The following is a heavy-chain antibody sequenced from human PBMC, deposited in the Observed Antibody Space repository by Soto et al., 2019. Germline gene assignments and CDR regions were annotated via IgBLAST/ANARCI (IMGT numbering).Heavy chain of an antibody. CDR2: IYYSGST. CDR3: ARVRVATITWDALLDY. D-gene: IGHD5-12*01. J-gene: IGHJ4*02. V-gene: IGHV4-31*03. Sequence: QVQLQESGPGLVKPSQTLSLTCTVSGGSISSGGYYWSWIRQHPGKGLEWIGYIYYSGSTYYNPSHKSRVTISVDASKNQFSLKLSSVTAADTAVYYCARVRVATITWDALLDYWGQGTLVTVSS. CDR1: GGSISSGGYY.